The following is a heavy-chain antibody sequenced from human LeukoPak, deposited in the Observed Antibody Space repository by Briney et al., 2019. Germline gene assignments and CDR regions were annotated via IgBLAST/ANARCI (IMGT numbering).Heavy chain of an antibody. D-gene: IGHD2-15*01. V-gene: IGHV1-69*13. CDR1: GGSLSTYA. Sequence: SVKVSCKASGGSLSTYAINWVRQVPGRGLEWMGGIIPFYSATDYAQKLQGRVTITADESTNTAYMELNSLTSKDTAVYYCTRMVGYAYSDYWGQGTLVTVSS. CDR2: IIPFYSAT. CDR3: TRMVGYAYSDY. J-gene: IGHJ4*02.